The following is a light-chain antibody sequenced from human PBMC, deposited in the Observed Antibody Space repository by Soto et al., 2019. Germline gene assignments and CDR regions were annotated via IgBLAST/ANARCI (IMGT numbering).Light chain of an antibody. CDR3: QQRSNFIT. J-gene: IGKJ5*01. CDR1: QSVSSY. CDR2: DAS. V-gene: IGKV3-11*01. Sequence: EVVMTQSPATLSVSPKERATLSFRASQSVSSYLAWYQQKPGQAPRLLIYDASNRATGIPARFSGSGSGTDFTLTISSLEPEDFAVYYCQQRSNFITFGQGTRLEIK.